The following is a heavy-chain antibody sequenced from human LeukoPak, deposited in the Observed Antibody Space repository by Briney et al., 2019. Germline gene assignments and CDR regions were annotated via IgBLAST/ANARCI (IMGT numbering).Heavy chain of an antibody. CDR2: IYYSGST. Sequence: SETLSLTCAVYGGSFSSYYWSWIRQPPGKGLEWIGYIYYSGSTNYNPSLKSRVTISVDTSKNQFSLKLSSVTAADTAVYYCARQGRHYYGMDVWGQGTTVTVSS. CDR3: ARQGRHYYGMDV. V-gene: IGHV4-59*08. J-gene: IGHJ6*02. CDR1: GGSFSSYY.